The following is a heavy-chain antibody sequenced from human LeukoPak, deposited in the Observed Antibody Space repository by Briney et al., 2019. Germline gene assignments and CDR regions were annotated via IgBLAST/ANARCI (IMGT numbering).Heavy chain of an antibody. CDR2: MNPNSGNT. CDR1: GYTFTSYD. D-gene: IGHD2-2*01. Sequence: GASVKVSCKASGYTFTSYDINWVRQATGQGLEWMGWMNPNSGNTGYAQKFQGRVTITRNTSISTAYMELSSLRSEDTAVYYCARGIVVVPTAIGYNWFDPWGQGTLVTVSS. CDR3: ARGIVVVPTAIGYNWFDP. V-gene: IGHV1-8*03. J-gene: IGHJ5*02.